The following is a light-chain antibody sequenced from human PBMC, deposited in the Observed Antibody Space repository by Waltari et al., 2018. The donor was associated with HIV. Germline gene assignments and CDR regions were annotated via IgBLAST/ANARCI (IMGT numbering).Light chain of an antibody. V-gene: IGLV2-14*01. CDR2: EVS. CDR3: ASYTTSDFLL. CDR1: STDITSHHF. J-gene: IGLJ3*02. Sequence: QSALTQPASVSGSPGQSITISCTEHSTDITSHHFISWYQQLPGKAPILLIYEVSHRPAGSPDRFSASKSGNTASLTVSGLQAEDEADYYCASYTTSDFLLFGGGTKLTVL.